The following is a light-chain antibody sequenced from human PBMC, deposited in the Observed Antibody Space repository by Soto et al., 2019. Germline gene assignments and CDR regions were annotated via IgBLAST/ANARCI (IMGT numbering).Light chain of an antibody. Sequence: QSALTQPPSASGSPGQSVTISCTGTSSDVGDYNYVSWYQQHPGKAPKLMIYEVTKRPSGVTDRFSGSKSGNTASLTVSGLQADDEADYYCSPYAGSNNLVFGGGTKLTVL. CDR1: SSDVGDYNY. J-gene: IGLJ2*01. V-gene: IGLV2-8*01. CDR2: EVT. CDR3: SPYAGSNNLV.